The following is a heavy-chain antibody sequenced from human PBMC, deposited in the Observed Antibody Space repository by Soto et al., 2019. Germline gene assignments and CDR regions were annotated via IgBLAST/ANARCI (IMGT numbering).Heavy chain of an antibody. J-gene: IGHJ4*02. CDR3: ASRYGDYDAFDY. CDR2: IYYSGST. D-gene: IGHD4-17*01. CDR1: GGSISSSSYY. Sequence: SQTLSLTCTVSGGSISSSSYYWGWIRQPPGRGLEWIGSIYYSGSTYYNPSLKSRVTISVDTSKNQFSLKLSSVTAADTAVYYCASRYGDYDAFDYWGQGTLVTVSS. V-gene: IGHV4-39*01.